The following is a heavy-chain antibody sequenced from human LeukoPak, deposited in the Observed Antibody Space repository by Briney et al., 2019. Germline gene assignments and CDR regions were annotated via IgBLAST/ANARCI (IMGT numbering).Heavy chain of an antibody. D-gene: IGHD3-9*01. J-gene: IGHJ4*02. CDR3: ARRLLTGYYEF. CDR1: GFTFSSYS. V-gene: IGHV3-48*04. Sequence: GGSLRLSCAASGFTFSSYSMNWVRRAPGKGLEWLSYIRSSGSTIYYADSVKGRFTISRDNAKKSLYLQMNSLRAEDTAVYYCARRLLTGYYEFWGQGTLVTVPS. CDR2: IRSSGSTI.